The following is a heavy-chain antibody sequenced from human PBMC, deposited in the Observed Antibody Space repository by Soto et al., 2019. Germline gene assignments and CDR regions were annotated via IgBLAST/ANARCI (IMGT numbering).Heavy chain of an antibody. V-gene: IGHV3-49*04. Sequence: SLRLSCRTSGFTFGDHAMIWVRQAPGKGLEWVGFIRSNAYGGTTEYAASVEGRFTISRDDSKSIAYLQMESLKTEDTATYFCSSVRDRVKSWYFDIWGRGTLVTVSS. D-gene: IGHD2-21*01. CDR3: SSVRDRVKSWYFDI. J-gene: IGHJ2*01. CDR1: GFTFGDHA. CDR2: IRSNAYGGTT.